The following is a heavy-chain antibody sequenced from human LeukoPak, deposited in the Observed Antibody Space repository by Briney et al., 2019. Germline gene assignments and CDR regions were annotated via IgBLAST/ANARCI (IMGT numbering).Heavy chain of an antibody. D-gene: IGHD3-9*01. V-gene: IGHV4-59*01. CDR1: GGSISSYY. CDR3: ARVTGYTIEDYFDY. CDR2: IYYSGST. J-gene: IGHJ4*02. Sequence: SETLSLTYTVSGGSISSYYWSWIRQPPGKGLEWIGYIYYSGSTNYNPSLKSRVTISVDTSKNQFSLKLRSVTAADTAVYYCARVTGYTIEDYFDYWGQGTLVTVSS.